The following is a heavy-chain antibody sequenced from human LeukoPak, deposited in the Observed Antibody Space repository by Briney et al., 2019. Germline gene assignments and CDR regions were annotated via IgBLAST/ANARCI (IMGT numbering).Heavy chain of an antibody. Sequence: ASVKVSCKASGYTFTSYDINWVRQATGQGLEWMGWMNPNSGNTGYAQKFQGRVTITADKSTSTAYMELSSLRSEDTAVYYCVKGITPLSAFDIWGQGTMVTVSS. J-gene: IGHJ3*02. D-gene: IGHD3-16*01. CDR2: MNPNSGNT. CDR3: VKGITPLSAFDI. V-gene: IGHV1-8*01. CDR1: GYTFTSYD.